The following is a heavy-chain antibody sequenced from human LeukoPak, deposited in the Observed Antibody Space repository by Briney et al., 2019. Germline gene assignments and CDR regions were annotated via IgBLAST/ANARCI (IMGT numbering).Heavy chain of an antibody. J-gene: IGHJ6*03. CDR2: INHSGST. V-gene: IGHV4-34*01. CDR1: GGSFSGYY. CDR3: ASLLTYNDFWSADLLYMYV. D-gene: IGHD3-3*01. Sequence: SETLSLTCAVYGGSFSGYYWNWIRQPPGKGLEWIGEINHSGSTNYNPSLKSRVTISVDTSKNQFSLQLTTVTAADTAVYYCASLLTYNDFWSADLLYMYVWGKGTTVTVSS.